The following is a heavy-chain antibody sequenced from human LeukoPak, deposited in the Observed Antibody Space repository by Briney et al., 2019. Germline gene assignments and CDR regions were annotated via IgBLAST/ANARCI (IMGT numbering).Heavy chain of an antibody. CDR1: GGSISGGGYY. Sequence: PSETLSLTCTVSGGSISGGGYYWSWIRQHPGKGLEWIGYIYYSGGTYYNPSLKSRVTISVDTSKNQFSLKLSSVTAADTAVYYCARVGKYYDILTGYYPYWYFDLWGRGTLVTVSS. CDR2: IYYSGGT. J-gene: IGHJ2*01. D-gene: IGHD3-9*01. V-gene: IGHV4-31*03. CDR3: ARVGKYYDILTGYYPYWYFDL.